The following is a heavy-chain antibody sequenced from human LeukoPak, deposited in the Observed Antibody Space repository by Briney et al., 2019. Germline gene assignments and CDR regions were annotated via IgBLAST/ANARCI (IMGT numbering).Heavy chain of an antibody. CDR3: ARDHSGWYSGWFDP. V-gene: IGHV4-4*07. CDR2: IYTSGST. Sequence: SETLSLTCTVSGVSISSYYWSWIRQPAGKGLEWIGRIYTSGSTNYNPSLKSRVTMSVDTSKNQFSLKLSSVTAADTAVYYCARDHSGWYSGWFDPWGQGTLVTVSS. D-gene: IGHD6-19*01. CDR1: GVSISSYY. J-gene: IGHJ5*02.